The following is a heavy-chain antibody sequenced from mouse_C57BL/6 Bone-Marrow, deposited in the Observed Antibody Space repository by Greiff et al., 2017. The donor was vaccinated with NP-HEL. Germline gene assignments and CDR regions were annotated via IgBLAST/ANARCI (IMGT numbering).Heavy chain of an antibody. J-gene: IGHJ2*01. D-gene: IGHD2-2*01. CDR3: ARHFAYGYDDFDY. CDR2: ISSGGSYT. Sequence: EVQVVESGGDLVKPGGSLKLSCAASGFTFSSYGMSWVRQTPDKRLEWVATISSGGSYTYYPDSVKGRFTISRDNAKNTLYLQMSSLKSEDTAMYYCARHFAYGYDDFDYWGQGTTLTVSS. CDR1: GFTFSSYG. V-gene: IGHV5-6*01.